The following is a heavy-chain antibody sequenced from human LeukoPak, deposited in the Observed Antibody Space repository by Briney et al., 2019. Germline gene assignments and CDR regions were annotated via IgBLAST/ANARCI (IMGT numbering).Heavy chain of an antibody. Sequence: SETLSLTCTVSGGSISSSSYYWGWIRQPPGKGLEWIGSIYYSGSTYYNPSLKSRVTISVDTSKNQFSLNLSSVTAADTAVYYCARPGYSSGWYYFDYWGQGTLVTVSS. CDR1: GGSISSSSYY. V-gene: IGHV4-39*07. J-gene: IGHJ4*02. CDR3: ARPGYSSGWYYFDY. D-gene: IGHD6-19*01. CDR2: IYYSGST.